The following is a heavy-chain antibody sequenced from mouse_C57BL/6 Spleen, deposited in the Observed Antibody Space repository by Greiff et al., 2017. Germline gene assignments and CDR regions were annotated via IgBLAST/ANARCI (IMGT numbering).Heavy chain of an antibody. CDR1: GYTFTDYY. CDR2: INPNNGGT. Sequence: VQLQQSGPELVKPGASVKISCKASGYTFTDYYMNWVKQSHGKSLEWIGDINPNNGGTSYNQKFKGKATLTVDKSSSTAYMELRSLTSEDSAVYYCARGELYYGSSSFAYWGQGTLVTVSA. J-gene: IGHJ3*01. V-gene: IGHV1-26*01. CDR3: ARGELYYGSSSFAY. D-gene: IGHD1-1*01.